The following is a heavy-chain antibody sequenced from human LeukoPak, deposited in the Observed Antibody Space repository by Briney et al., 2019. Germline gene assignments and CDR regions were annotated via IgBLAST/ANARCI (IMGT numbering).Heavy chain of an antibody. CDR2: INLNSGGT. J-gene: IGHJ4*02. V-gene: IGHV1-2*02. CDR1: GYTFTDYY. D-gene: IGHD3-22*01. Sequence: ASVKVSCKASGYTFTDYYMHWVRQAPGQGHEWLGWINLNSGGTNYAQKFQGRVTMTRDTSISTAYMELSRLRSDDTAVYYCAREYYDSSAYNQEAIDYWGQGTLVTVSS. CDR3: AREYYDSSAYNQEAIDY.